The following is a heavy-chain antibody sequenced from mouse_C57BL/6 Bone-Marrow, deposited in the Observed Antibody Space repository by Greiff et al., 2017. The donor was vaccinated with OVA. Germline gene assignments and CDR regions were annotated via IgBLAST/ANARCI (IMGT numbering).Heavy chain of an antibody. CDR3: AREGDYYGNYEAY. D-gene: IGHD2-1*01. V-gene: IGHV5-9*01. CDR1: GFTFSSYT. CDR2: ISGGGGNT. Sequence: EVKVQESGGGLVKPGGSLKLSCAASGFTFSSYTMSWVRQTPEKRLEWVATISGGGGNTYYPDSVKGRFTISRDNAKNTLYLQMSSLRYDDTALYYCAREGDYYGNYEAYWGQGTLVTVSA. J-gene: IGHJ3*01.